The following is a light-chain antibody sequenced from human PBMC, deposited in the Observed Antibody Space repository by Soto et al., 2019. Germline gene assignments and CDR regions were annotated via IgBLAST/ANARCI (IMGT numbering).Light chain of an antibody. Sequence: EIVMTQSPATLSVSPGERATLSCRASQSVSSYLAWYQQKPGQAPRLLIYDASNRATGIPARFSGSGSGTDFTLTISSLEPEDSAVYFCHQRGNWPLTFGGGTKVDI. CDR2: DAS. CDR1: QSVSSY. J-gene: IGKJ4*01. V-gene: IGKV3-11*01. CDR3: HQRGNWPLT.